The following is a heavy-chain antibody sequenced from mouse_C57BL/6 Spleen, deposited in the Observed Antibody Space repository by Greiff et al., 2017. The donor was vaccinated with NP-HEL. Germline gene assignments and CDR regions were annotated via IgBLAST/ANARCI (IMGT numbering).Heavy chain of an antibody. Sequence: ESGPGLVKPSQSLSLTCSVTGYSITSGYYWNWIRQLPGNKLEWMGYISYDGSNNYNPSLKNGISITRDTAKNQFFLKLNSVTTEDTATYYCARPSSSWFAYWGQGTLVTVSA. CDR1: GYSITSGYY. V-gene: IGHV3-6*01. CDR3: ARPSSSWFAY. CDR2: ISYDGSN. J-gene: IGHJ3*01. D-gene: IGHD1-1*01.